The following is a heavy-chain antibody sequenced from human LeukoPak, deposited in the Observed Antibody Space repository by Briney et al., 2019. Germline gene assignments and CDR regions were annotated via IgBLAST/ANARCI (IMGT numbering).Heavy chain of an antibody. CDR2: MNPNSGNT. Sequence: ASVKVSCKASGYTFTSYDINWVRQATGQGLEWMGWMNPNSGNTGYAQKFQGRVTMTRNTSISTAYMELSSLRSEDTAVYYCARDTAVAGYYYYYMDVWGKGTTVTVSS. V-gene: IGHV1-8*01. CDR3: ARDTAVAGYYYYYMDV. J-gene: IGHJ6*03. D-gene: IGHD6-19*01. CDR1: GYTFTSYD.